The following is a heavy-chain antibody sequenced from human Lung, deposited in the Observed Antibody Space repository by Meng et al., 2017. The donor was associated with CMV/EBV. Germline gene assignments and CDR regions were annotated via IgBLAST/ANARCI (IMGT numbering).Heavy chain of an antibody. J-gene: IGHJ3*02. CDR1: GFTFSSYG. Sequence: SCAASGFTFSSYGMHWVRQAPGKGLEWVAFIRYDGSNKYYADSVKGRFTISRDNSKNTLYLQMNSLRAEDTAVYYCAKDQGGSSPDAFDIWGQGTMGTVS. V-gene: IGHV3-30*02. D-gene: IGHD2-2*01. CDR3: AKDQGGSSPDAFDI. CDR2: IRYDGSNK.